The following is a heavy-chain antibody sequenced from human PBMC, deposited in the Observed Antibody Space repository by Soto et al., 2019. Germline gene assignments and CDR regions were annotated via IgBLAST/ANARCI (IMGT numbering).Heavy chain of an antibody. CDR1: GFTFSSYG. V-gene: IGHV3-33*01. J-gene: IGHJ6*02. CDR2: IWYDGSNK. Sequence: GGSLRLSCAASGFTFSSYGMHWVRQAPGKGLEWVAVIWYDGSNKYYADSVKGRFTISRDNSKNTLYLQMNSLRAEDTAVYYCARDFYVRLPPGNYYYYGMDVWGQGTTVTVSS. CDR3: ARDFYVRLPPGNYYYYGMDV. D-gene: IGHD5-12*01.